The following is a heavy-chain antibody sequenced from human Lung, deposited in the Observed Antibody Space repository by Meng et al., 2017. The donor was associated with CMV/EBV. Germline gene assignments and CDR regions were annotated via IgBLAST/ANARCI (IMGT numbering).Heavy chain of an antibody. CDR3: SIYCSGGSCYSDAFDI. D-gene: IGHD2-15*01. Sequence: GGSLRLSCAASGFTFSSYGMHWVRQAPGKGLEWVAFIRYDGSNKYYADSVKGRFTISRDNSKNTLYLQMNSLRAEDTAVYYCSIYCSGGSCYSDAFDIWGQGTMVXVSS. V-gene: IGHV3-30*02. CDR2: IRYDGSNK. CDR1: GFTFSSYG. J-gene: IGHJ3*02.